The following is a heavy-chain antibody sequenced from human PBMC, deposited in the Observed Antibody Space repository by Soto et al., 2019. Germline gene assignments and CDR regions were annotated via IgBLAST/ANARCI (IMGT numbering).Heavy chain of an antibody. CDR3: ATDEIPGGWYPYGY. V-gene: IGHV3-23*01. D-gene: IGHD6-19*01. J-gene: IGHJ4*02. Sequence: GGSLRLSCAASGFTFSSYAMSWVRQAPGKGLEWVSGIRGSGGSTYCADSVRCRFTISSGISKNTLYMQMNSLRAEDTAVYYCATDEIPGGWYPYGYWGQGTLVTVSS. CDR1: GFTFSSYA. CDR2: IRGSGGST.